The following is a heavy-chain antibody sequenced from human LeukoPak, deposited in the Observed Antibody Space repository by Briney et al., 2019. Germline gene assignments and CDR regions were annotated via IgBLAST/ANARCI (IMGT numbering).Heavy chain of an antibody. CDR2: IYTSGST. V-gene: IGHV4-4*09. Sequence: SETLSLTCTVSGGSISSYYWSWIRQPPGKGLEWIGYIYTSGSTNYNPSLKSRVTISVDTSKNQFSLKLSSVTAADTAVYYCARHAGYCSSTSCYMGKYNWFDPWGQGTLVTFSS. CDR1: GGSISSYY. CDR3: ARHAGYCSSTSCYMGKYNWFDP. J-gene: IGHJ5*02. D-gene: IGHD2-2*02.